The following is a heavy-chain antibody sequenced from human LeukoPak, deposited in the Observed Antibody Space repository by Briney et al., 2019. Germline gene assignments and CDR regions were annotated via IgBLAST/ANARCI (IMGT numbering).Heavy chain of an antibody. D-gene: IGHD3-10*01. Sequence: SETLSLTCAVYGGSFSGYYWSWIRQPPGKGLEWIGRMYTSGSTNYNPSLNSRVTISLDTSKNQFSPKLSSVTAADTAVYYCAREIDPDYGSGSYVVWGQGTLIIVSS. V-gene: IGHV4-4*08. CDR3: AREIDPDYGSGSYVV. CDR1: GGSFSGYY. CDR2: MYTSGST. J-gene: IGHJ4*02.